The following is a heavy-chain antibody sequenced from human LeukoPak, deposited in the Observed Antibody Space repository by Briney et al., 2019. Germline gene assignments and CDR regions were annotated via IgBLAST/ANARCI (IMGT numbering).Heavy chain of an antibody. Sequence: ASVKVSCKASGYTFTSYGISWVRQAPGQGLEWMGWISAYNGNTNYAQKLQGRVTMTTDTSTSTAYMELRSLRSDDTAVYYCARDRLHYYGSGSYLVWGQGTLVTVSS. CDR3: ARDRLHYYGSGSYLV. V-gene: IGHV1-18*01. J-gene: IGHJ4*02. D-gene: IGHD3-10*01. CDR1: GYTFTSYG. CDR2: ISAYNGNT.